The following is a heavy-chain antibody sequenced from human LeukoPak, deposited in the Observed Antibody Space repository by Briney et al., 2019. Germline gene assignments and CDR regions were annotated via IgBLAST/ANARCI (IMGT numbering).Heavy chain of an antibody. D-gene: IGHD2-2*01. CDR1: GFTLSDHY. V-gene: IGHV3-48*01. J-gene: IGHJ4*02. Sequence: GGSLRLSCAASGFTLSDHYIDWVRQAPGKGLEWVSYISSSSSTIYYADSVKGRFTISRDNAKNSLYLQMNSLRAQDTAVYYCARDFVVPVARTGGFDYWGQGTLVTVSS. CDR3: ARDFVVPVARTGGFDY. CDR2: ISSSSSTI.